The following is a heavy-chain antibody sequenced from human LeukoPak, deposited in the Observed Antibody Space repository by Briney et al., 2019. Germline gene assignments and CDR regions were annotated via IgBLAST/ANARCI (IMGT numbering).Heavy chain of an antibody. D-gene: IGHD3-3*01. J-gene: IGHJ6*02. CDR2: VNHSGST. CDR1: GGSFSGYY. Sequence: SGTLSLTCAVYGGSFSGYYWSWIRQPPGKGLEWIGEVNHSGSTNYNPSLKSRVTISVDTSKNQFSLKLSSVTAADTAVYYCARAPGFGLAPYYYYGMDVWGQGTTVTVSS. V-gene: IGHV4-34*01. CDR3: ARAPGFGLAPYYYYGMDV.